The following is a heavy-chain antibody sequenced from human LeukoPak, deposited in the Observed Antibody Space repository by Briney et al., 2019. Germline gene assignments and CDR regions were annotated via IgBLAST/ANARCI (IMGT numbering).Heavy chain of an antibody. Sequence: SETLSLTCIVSGFSISCYDCWGWLRQPPGKGLEWIGSISNRGSPYYNPSLKSRVAMSVDTPNNHFSLRLSSVTAADTAVYYCVRDGGFYYTASPNSWFDPWGQGTLVTVSS. CDR1: GFSISCYDC. D-gene: IGHD2-15*01. J-gene: IGHJ5*02. CDR3: VRDGGFYYTASPNSWFDP. CDR2: ISNRGSP. V-gene: IGHV4-38-2*02.